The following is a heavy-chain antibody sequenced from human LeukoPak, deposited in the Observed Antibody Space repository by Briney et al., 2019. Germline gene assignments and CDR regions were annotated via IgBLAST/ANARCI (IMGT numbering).Heavy chain of an antibody. CDR1: GFTFDDYG. CDR3: ARDVKYYDGSGYPDF. D-gene: IGHD3-22*01. J-gene: IGHJ4*02. V-gene: IGHV3-20*04. Sequence: GGSLRLSCAASGFTFDDYGMSWVRQTPGKGLEWVSDINWNGVTTNYADSVRGRFTVSRDNAKNSLYLQMSSLGAGDTGLYYCARDVKYYDGSGYPDFWGQGTLVAVSS. CDR2: INWNGVTT.